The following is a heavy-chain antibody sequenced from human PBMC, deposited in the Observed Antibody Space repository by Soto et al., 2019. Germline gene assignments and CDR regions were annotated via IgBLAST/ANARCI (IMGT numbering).Heavy chain of an antibody. Sequence: QLVETGGGLIQPGTSLTLSCAASGFSVSRNYMTWVRQAPGKGLEWVSFVYSGGDTFYADSVKGRFILSRDDSQNTMYLQMNTLRAEDPAVYYCARVPGRLWGRGTLVTVAS. J-gene: IGHJ4*02. CDR1: GFSVSRNY. CDR3: ARVPGRL. V-gene: IGHV3-53*02. D-gene: IGHD3-10*01. CDR2: VYSGGDT.